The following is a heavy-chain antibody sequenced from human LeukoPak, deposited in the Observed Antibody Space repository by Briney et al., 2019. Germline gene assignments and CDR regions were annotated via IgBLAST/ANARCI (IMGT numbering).Heavy chain of an antibody. Sequence: GESLKISCKGSGYSFTSHWIGWVRQMPGKGLEWMGIIYPGDSDTRYSPSFQGQVTISADKSISTAYLQWNSLKASDTAMSYCAKRINWNVDYWGQGTLVTVSS. J-gene: IGHJ4*02. CDR1: GYSFTSHW. CDR3: AKRINWNVDY. V-gene: IGHV5-51*01. CDR2: IYPGDSDT. D-gene: IGHD1-1*01.